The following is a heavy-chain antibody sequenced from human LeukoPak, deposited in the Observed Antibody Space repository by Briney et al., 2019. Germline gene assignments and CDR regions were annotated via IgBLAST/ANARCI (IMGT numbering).Heavy chain of an antibody. V-gene: IGHV3-53*01. Sequence: GGSLRLSCAASGLSISDNYMSWVRQAPGKGLEWVSITHSGGNMYYADSVKGRFTISRDNSKNTLYLQMNSLRAEDTAVYYCARDRGYAMDVWGRGTTVTVSS. CDR3: ARDRGYAMDV. CDR1: GLSISDNY. J-gene: IGHJ6*02. CDR2: THSGGNM. D-gene: IGHD1-1*01.